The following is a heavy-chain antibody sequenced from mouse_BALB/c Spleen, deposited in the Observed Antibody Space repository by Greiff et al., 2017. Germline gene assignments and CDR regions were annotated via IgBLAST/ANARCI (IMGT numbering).Heavy chain of an antibody. Sequence: QVQLQQPGAELVKPGASVKMSCKASGYTFTSYWMHWVKQRPGQGLEWIGTIDPSDSYTSYNQKFKGKATLTVDTSSSTAYMQLSSLTSEDSAVYYCTRFDGNYRYYAMDYWGQGTSVTVSS. J-gene: IGHJ4*01. CDR2: IDPSDSYT. CDR3: TRFDGNYRYYAMDY. D-gene: IGHD2-1*01. V-gene: IGHV1S127*01. CDR1: GYTFTSYW.